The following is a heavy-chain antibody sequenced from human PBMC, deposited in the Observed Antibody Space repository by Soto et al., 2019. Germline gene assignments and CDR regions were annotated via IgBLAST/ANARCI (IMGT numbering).Heavy chain of an antibody. J-gene: IGHJ2*01. CDR1: GFSLSTSGVG. Sequence: GSGPTLVNPTQTLTLTCTFSGFSLSTSGVGVGWIRQPPGKALEWLALIYWNDDKRYSPSLKSRLTITKDTSKNQVVLTMTNMDPVDTATYYCAHGPWGPESGFWYFDLWGRGTLVTVSS. D-gene: IGHD1-26*01. CDR3: AHGPWGPESGFWYFDL. V-gene: IGHV2-5*01. CDR2: IYWNDDK.